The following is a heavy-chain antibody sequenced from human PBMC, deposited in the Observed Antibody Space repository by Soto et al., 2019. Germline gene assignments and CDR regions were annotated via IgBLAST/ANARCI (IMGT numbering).Heavy chain of an antibody. J-gene: IGHJ6*02. V-gene: IGHV1-2*04. CDR2: INPNSGGT. Sequence: QVQLVQSGAEVKKPGASVKVSCKASGYTFTGYYMHWVRQAPGQGFEWMGWINPNSGGTNYAQKFQCWVTMTRDTSMSTAYMELSRLRSDDTAVYYCARDLGSSGYYGMDVWGQGTTVTVSS. D-gene: IGHD6-6*01. CDR1: GYTFTGYY. CDR3: ARDLGSSGYYGMDV.